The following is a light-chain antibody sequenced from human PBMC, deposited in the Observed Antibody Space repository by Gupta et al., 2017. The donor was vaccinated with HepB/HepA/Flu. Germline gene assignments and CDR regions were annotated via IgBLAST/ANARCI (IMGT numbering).Light chain of an antibody. J-gene: IGKJ1*01. CDR3: QQHNNWPPWT. V-gene: IGKV3-15*01. CDR2: GAS. Sequence: EIVMTQSPATLSVSPGERATLSCRASQSVSSNLAWYQQKPGQAPSLLIYGASTRATGIPARFSGSGSGTEFTLTISSRQSEDFAVYYCQQHNNWPPWTFGQGTKVEIK. CDR1: QSVSSN.